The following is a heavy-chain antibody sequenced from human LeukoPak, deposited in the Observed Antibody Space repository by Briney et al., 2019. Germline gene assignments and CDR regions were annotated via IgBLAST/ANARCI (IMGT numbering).Heavy chain of an antibody. Sequence: PSETLSLTCTVSGYSISSGYYWGWIRQPPGKGLEWIGSIYHSGSTYYNPSLKSRVTISVDTSKNQFSLKLSSVTAADTAVYYCARGRVYDYVWGSYCYSAFDIWGQGTMVTVSS. V-gene: IGHV4-38-2*02. D-gene: IGHD3-16*02. J-gene: IGHJ3*02. CDR1: GYSISSGYY. CDR2: IYHSGST. CDR3: ARGRVYDYVWGSYCYSAFDI.